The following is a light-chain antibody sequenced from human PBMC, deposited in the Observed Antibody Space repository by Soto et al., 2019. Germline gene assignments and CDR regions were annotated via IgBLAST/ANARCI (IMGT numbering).Light chain of an antibody. J-gene: IGKJ4*01. V-gene: IGKV3-20*01. CDR1: QSVSSNY. CDR2: GAS. Sequence: EIVLTQSPGTLSLSPGERATLSCRASQSVSSNYLAWYQQKPGHAPRLLIYGASSRATDIPDRFSGSVSGTDFNLTISRLDPEDFAVYYCQQYGSSPLLTFGGGTKVEIK. CDR3: QQYGSSPLLT.